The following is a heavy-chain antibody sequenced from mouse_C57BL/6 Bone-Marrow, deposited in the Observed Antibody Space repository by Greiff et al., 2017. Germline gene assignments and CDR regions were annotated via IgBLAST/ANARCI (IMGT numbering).Heavy chain of an antibody. J-gene: IGHJ4*01. CDR3: ARSPFYDYDDYYAMDY. D-gene: IGHD2-4*01. Sequence: VQLKESGPGLAKPSQTLSLTCSVTGYSITSDYWNWIRKFPGNKLEYMGYISYSGSTYYNPSLKSRIAITRDTSKNQYYLQLNSVTTEDTATYYCARSPFYDYDDYYAMDYWGQGTSVTVSS. V-gene: IGHV3-8*01. CDR1: GYSITSDY. CDR2: ISYSGST.